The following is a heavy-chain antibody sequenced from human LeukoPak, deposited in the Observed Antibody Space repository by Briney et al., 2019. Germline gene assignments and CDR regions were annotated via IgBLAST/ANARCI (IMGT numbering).Heavy chain of an antibody. J-gene: IGHJ6*04. CDR1: GYDFTNYW. D-gene: IGHD3-10*01. V-gene: IGHV5-51*01. Sequence: GEPLQISCKTSGYDFTNYWIGWVRQMPGKGPEWMGIIYPGNSDTRYSPSFQGQVTISADKSITTAYLQWNSLKASDTAIYYCATPSRITLVRGLSGMDVWGKGTTVTVSS. CDR3: ATPSRITLVRGLSGMDV. CDR2: IYPGNSDT.